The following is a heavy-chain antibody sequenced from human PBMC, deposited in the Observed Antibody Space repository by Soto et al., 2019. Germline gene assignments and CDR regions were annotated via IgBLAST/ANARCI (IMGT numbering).Heavy chain of an antibody. V-gene: IGHV1-3*01. J-gene: IGHJ3*02. CDR2: INAGNGNT. CDR1: GYTFTDYF. Sequence: ASVKVSCKASGYTFTDYFMNWMRQAPGQRLEWMGWINAGNGNTKYSQKFQGRVTITRDTSASTAYMELSSLRSEDTAVYYCARDKTYYDILTGYYTRSDAFDIRGQGTMVTVSS. D-gene: IGHD3-9*01. CDR3: ARDKTYYDILTGYYTRSDAFDI.